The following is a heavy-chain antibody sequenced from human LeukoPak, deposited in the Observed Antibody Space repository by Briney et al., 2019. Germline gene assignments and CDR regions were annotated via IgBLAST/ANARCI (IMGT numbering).Heavy chain of an antibody. CDR1: GGSISSSSYY. Sequence: SETLSLTCTVSGGSISSSSYYWGWIRQPPGKGLEWIGSIYYSGSTYYNPSLKSRVTISVDTSKNQFSLKLSSVTAADTAVYYCARHGGITMIDRFDCWGQGTLVTVSS. CDR2: IYYSGST. CDR3: ARHGGITMIDRFDC. V-gene: IGHV4-39*01. J-gene: IGHJ4*02. D-gene: IGHD3-22*01.